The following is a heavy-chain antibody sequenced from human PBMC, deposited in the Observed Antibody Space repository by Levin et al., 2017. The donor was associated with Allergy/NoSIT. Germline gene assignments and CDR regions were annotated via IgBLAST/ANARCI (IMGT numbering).Heavy chain of an antibody. V-gene: IGHV4-59*01. D-gene: IGHD6-19*01. Sequence: PGGSLRLSCTVSGGSISSYYWSWIRQPPGKGLEWIGYIYYSGSTNYNPSLKSRVTISVDTSKNQFSLKLSSVTAADTAVYYCARDRRSSGHRNWGQGTLVTVSS. CDR1: GGSISSYY. J-gene: IGHJ4*02. CDR2: IYYSGST. CDR3: ARDRRSSGHRN.